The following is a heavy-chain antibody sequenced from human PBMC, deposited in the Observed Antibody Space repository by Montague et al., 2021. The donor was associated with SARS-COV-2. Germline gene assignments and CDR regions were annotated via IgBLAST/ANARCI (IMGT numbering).Heavy chain of an antibody. J-gene: IGHJ6*02. CDR3: ARDRLEQLVLFYYDGMDV. V-gene: IGHV3-33*01. Sequence: SLRLSCAASGFSFSSYVMHWVRQAPGKGLEWVAVIWYDGSNTYYXDSVKGRFTISRDNSKNTLYLQMSSLRAEDTAVYYCARDRLEQLVLFYYDGMDVWGQGTTVTVSS. CDR1: GFSFSSYV. D-gene: IGHD6-6*01. CDR2: IWYDGSNT.